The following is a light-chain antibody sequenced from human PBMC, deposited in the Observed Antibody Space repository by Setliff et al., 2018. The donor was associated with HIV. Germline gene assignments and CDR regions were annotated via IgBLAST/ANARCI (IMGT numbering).Light chain of an antibody. CDR3: QQYGTSPKT. V-gene: IGKV3-20*01. CDR2: GAS. J-gene: IGKJ1*01. Sequence: ENVLTQSPGTLSLSPGERATLSCRASQSVASSQLAWYQQKHGQAPRLLIYGASNRATDIPDRFNGSGSGTDFTLTISRLEPEDFAVYYCQQYGTSPKTFGQGTKVDIK. CDR1: QSVASSQ.